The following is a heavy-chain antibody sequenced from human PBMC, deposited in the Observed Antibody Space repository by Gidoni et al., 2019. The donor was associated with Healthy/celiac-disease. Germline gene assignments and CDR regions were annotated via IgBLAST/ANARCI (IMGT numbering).Heavy chain of an antibody. D-gene: IGHD3-3*01. V-gene: IGHV1-69*01. CDR3: ARTKERSGSFLFDY. Sequence: QVQLVQSGAEVKKPGSSVKVSCKASGSTFRRYAISWVRQAPGQGLEWMGGIIPSFGKANDAQKFQGRVTITADESTSTAYMELSSLRSEDTAVYYCARTKERSGSFLFDYWGQGTLVTVSS. CDR2: IIPSFGKA. CDR1: GSTFRRYA. J-gene: IGHJ4*02.